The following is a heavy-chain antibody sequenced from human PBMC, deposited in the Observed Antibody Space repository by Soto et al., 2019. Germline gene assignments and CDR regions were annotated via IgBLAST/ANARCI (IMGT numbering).Heavy chain of an antibody. J-gene: IGHJ3*02. CDR1: GYSFTSYA. CDR2: INAGNGNT. V-gene: IGHV1-3*01. CDR3: ARDIAFDI. Sequence: QVQLVQSGAEVKKPGASVNVSCKASGYSFTSYAMHWVRQAPGQRLEWMGWINAGNGNTKYSRKFQGRVTITRDTSASTAYMELSSLRSEDTAVYYCARDIAFDIWGQGTMVTVSS.